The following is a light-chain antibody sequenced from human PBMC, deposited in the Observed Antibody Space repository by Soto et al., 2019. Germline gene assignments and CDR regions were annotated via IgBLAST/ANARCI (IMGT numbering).Light chain of an antibody. CDR1: EDISTW. Sequence: DIQMTQSPSSVSASVGDRVTITCRSSEDISTWLAWYQQKPGKAPKLLFYAASSLQSGVPSRFSGSGSGTDFTLTISSLQPEDFATYYCQHADSFPLITFGQGTRLEIK. CDR2: AAS. V-gene: IGKV1-12*01. J-gene: IGKJ5*01. CDR3: QHADSFPLIT.